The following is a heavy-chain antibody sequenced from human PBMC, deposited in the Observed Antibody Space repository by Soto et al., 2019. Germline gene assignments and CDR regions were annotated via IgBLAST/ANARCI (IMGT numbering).Heavy chain of an antibody. J-gene: IGHJ4*02. V-gene: IGHV2-70*01. D-gene: IGHD3-22*01. CDR3: ARIRLNYYDSTDYYHYFDY. CDR2: IDWDDDK. Sequence: SGPTLVNPTQTLTLTCTFSGFSLSTSGVSVSWIRQPPGKALEWLALIDWDDDKNYSTSLKTRLTISKDTSKNQVVLTMTDMEPVDTATYYCARIRLNYYDSTDYYHYFDYWGQGTLVTVSS. CDR1: GFSLSTSGVS.